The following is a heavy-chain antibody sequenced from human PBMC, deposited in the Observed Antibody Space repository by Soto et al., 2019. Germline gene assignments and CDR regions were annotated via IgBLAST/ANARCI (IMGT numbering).Heavy chain of an antibody. CDR1: GFTFSSYA. V-gene: IGHV3-23*01. D-gene: IGHD3-3*01. Sequence: EVQLLESGGGLVQPVGSLRLSCAASGFTFSSYAMSWVRQAPGKGLEWVSALSGSGGSTYYADSVKGRFTISRDNSKNTLYLQMNSLRAEDTAVYYCAKDRRRTIFGVVIFLSSYFDYWGQGTLVTVSS. CDR3: AKDRRRTIFGVVIFLSSYFDY. J-gene: IGHJ4*02. CDR2: LSGSGGST.